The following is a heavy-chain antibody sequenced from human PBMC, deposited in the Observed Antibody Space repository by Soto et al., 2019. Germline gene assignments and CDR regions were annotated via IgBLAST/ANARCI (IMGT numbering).Heavy chain of an antibody. V-gene: IGHV1-8*01. CDR2: MNPNSGNT. CDR3: ARGMSGGYDFWSGYYPAFHYAMDV. Sequence: GSSVKVSCKASGYTFTSYDINWVRQATGQGLEWMGWMNPNSGNTGYAQKFQGRVTMTRNTSISTAYMELSSLRSEDTAVYYCARGMSGGYDFWSGYYPAFHYAMDVSGQGTSVTVS. D-gene: IGHD3-3*01. CDR1: GYTFTSYD. J-gene: IGHJ6*02.